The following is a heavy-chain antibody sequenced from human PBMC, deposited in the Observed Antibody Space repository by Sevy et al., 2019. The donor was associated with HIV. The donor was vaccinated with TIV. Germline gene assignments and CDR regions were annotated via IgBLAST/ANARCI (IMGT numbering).Heavy chain of an antibody. V-gene: IGHV3-33*01. D-gene: IGHD1-1*01. CDR3: ARDAARVIVPTAGFNS. CDR1: AFTFRSFS. CDR2: IWYDGRTE. Sequence: GGSLRLSCVASAFTFRSFSTHWVRQAPGKGLEWVAAIWYDGRTERYADSVQGRFTISRDNSKKTLYLQMNSLRDEDTAIYYCARDAARVIVPTAGFNSWGQGTLVTVSS. J-gene: IGHJ5*01.